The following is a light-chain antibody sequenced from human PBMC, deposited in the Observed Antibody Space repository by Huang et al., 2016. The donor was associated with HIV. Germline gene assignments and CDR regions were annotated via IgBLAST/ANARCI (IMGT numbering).Light chain of an antibody. CDR3: QQRSNWPLFT. J-gene: IGKJ3*01. Sequence: EIVLTQSPATLSLSPGERATLSCKASQSVRRSLAWYQQTPGQAPRLLIYDTSNRATGIPARFSGRESGTDFTLTISSLEPEDFAVYYCQQRSNWPLFTFGPGTKVDIK. CDR2: DTS. V-gene: IGKV3-11*01. CDR1: QSVRRS.